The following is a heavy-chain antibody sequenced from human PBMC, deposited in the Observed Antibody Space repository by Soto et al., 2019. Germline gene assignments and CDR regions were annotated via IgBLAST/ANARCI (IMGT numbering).Heavy chain of an antibody. D-gene: IGHD4-17*01. CDR2: IWYDGSNK. J-gene: IGHJ6*02. CDR3: ASGTTVTQYYYYGMDV. CDR1: GFTFSSYG. V-gene: IGHV3-33*01. Sequence: GGSLRLSCAASGFTFSSYGMQWVRQAPGKGLEWVAVIWYDGSNKYYADSVKGRFTISRDNSKNTLYLQMNSLRAEDTAVYYCASGTTVTQYYYYGMDVWGQGTTVTVSS.